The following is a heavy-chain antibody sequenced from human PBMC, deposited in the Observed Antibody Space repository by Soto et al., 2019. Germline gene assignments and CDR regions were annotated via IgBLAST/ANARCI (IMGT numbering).Heavy chain of an antibody. J-gene: IGHJ5*02. CDR2: IYYSGST. V-gene: IGHV4-30-4*01. CDR1: GGSISSGDYY. Sequence: SETLSLTCTVSGGSISSGDYYWSWIRQPPGKGLEWIGYIYYSGSTYYNPSLKSRVTISVDTSKNQFSLKLSSVTAADTAVYYCARESRGYCISTSCYPTWFDPWGQGTLVTVSS. D-gene: IGHD2-2*01. CDR3: ARESRGYCISTSCYPTWFDP.